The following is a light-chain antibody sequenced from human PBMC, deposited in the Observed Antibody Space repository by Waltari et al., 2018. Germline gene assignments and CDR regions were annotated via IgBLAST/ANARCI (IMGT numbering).Light chain of an antibody. Sequence: DIMMTQSPSSLSASVGDRVTITCRSSQGIRNFLAWYQQKPGKTHKLLIYDAATLRSGVPSRVSGSGFGTDFTLTISSLQPEDVATDYCQRYNSAPFTFGPGTKVDVK. CDR3: QRYNSAPFT. V-gene: IGKV1-27*01. CDR2: DAA. CDR1: QGIRNF. J-gene: IGKJ3*01.